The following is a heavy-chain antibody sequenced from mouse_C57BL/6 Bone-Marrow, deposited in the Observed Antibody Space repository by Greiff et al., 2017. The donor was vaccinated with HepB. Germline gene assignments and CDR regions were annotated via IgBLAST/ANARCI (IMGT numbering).Heavy chain of an antibody. Sequence: DVKLQESGAELVRPGASVKLSCTASGFNIKDDYMHWVKQRPEQGLEWIGWIDPENGDTEYASKFQGKATITADTSSNTAYLQLSSLTSEDTAVYYCTTYYGSSYVGYWGQGTTLTVSS. D-gene: IGHD1-1*01. CDR1: GFNIKDDY. CDR3: TTYYGSSYVGY. CDR2: IDPENGDT. J-gene: IGHJ2*01. V-gene: IGHV14-4*01.